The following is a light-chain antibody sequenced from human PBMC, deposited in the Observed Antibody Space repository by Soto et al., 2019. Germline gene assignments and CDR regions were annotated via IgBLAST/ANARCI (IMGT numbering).Light chain of an antibody. CDR3: SSYAGSNNLV. CDR1: SSDVGGYNY. Sequence: QSVLTQAPSESGSPGQSVTISCTGTSSDVGGYNYVSWYQQHPGKAPKLMIYEVSKRPSGVPDRFSGSKSGNTASLTVSGLQAEDEADYYCSSYAGSNNLVFGGGTKVTVL. V-gene: IGLV2-8*01. J-gene: IGLJ2*01. CDR2: EVS.